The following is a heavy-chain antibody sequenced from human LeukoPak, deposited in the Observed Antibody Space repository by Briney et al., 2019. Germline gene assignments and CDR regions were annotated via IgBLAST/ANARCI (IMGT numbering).Heavy chain of an antibody. CDR1: GGSISSSSYY. CDR3: ARSAMYYYDSSGPYYFDY. Sequence: PSETLSLTCTVSGGSISSSSYYWGWLRQPPGTGLEWIGSIYHSGSTYYNPSLKSRVTISVDRSKNQFSLKLNSVTAADTAVYYCARSAMYYYDSSGPYYFDYWGQGTLVTVSS. CDR2: IYHSGST. V-gene: IGHV4-39*07. D-gene: IGHD3-22*01. J-gene: IGHJ4*02.